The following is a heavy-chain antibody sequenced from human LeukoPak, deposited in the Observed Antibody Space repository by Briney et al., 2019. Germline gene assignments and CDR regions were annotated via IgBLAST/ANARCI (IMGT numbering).Heavy chain of an antibody. D-gene: IGHD5-18*01. CDR2: ISSSGAPI. CDR1: GFIFSDYY. J-gene: IGHJ4*02. Sequence: GGSLRLSCAASGFIFSDYYMSWIRQAPGKGPEWVAYISSSGAPIYYADSVRGRFTISRDNAKKSLFLQMNSLRVEDTAVYYCARVGYSYGYYFDYWGQGTLVTVSS. CDR3: ARVGYSYGYYFDY. V-gene: IGHV3-11*01.